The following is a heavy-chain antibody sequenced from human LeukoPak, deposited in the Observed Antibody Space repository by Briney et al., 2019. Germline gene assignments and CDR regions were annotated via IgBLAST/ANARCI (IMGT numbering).Heavy chain of an antibody. CDR3: ARGVTDVEMGAYYFDY. D-gene: IGHD5-24*01. J-gene: IGHJ4*02. CDR2: INPNSGGA. CDR1: GYTFTGYY. V-gene: IGHV1-2*02. Sequence: ASVKVSCKASGYTFTGYYMHWVRQAPGQGLEWMGWINPNSGGANYAQKFQGRVTMTRDTSISTAYMELSRLRSDDTAVYYCARGVTDVEMGAYYFDYWGQGTLVTVSS.